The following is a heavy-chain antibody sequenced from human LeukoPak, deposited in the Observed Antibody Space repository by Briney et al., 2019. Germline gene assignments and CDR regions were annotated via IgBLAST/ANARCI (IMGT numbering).Heavy chain of an antibody. J-gene: IGHJ3*02. Sequence: GGSLRLSCAASGFTFSSYSMNWVRQAPGKGLEWVAVISYDGSNKYYADSVKGRFTISRDNSKNTLYLQMNSLRAEDTAVYYCARVGQLSSHAFDIWGQGTMVTVSS. CDR1: GFTFSSYS. D-gene: IGHD6-6*01. CDR3: ARVGQLSSHAFDI. CDR2: ISYDGSNK. V-gene: IGHV3-30*03.